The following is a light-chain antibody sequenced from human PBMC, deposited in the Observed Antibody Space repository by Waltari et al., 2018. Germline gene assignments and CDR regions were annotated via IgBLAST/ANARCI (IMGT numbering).Light chain of an antibody. CDR3: NSYKVGGTRDV. CDR1: SSDIGALNF. V-gene: IGLV2-14*03. J-gene: IGLJ1*01. CDR2: DVN. Sequence: QSALTQPASVPGFPGQPITISCAGTSSDIGALNFVSWYQKHPGKAPKVILYDVNSRAWGGWSRFSGSRSGTTASLTISGLKADDEAEYYCNSYKVGGTRDVFGSGTKVTVL.